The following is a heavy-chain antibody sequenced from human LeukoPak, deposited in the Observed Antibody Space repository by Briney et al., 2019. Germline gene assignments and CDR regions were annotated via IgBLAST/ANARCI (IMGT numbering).Heavy chain of an antibody. J-gene: IGHJ4*02. D-gene: IGHD3-9*01. V-gene: IGHV3-30*02. Sequence: GGSLRLSCAASGFTFSSYGMHWVRQAPGKGLEWVAFIRYDGSNKYYADSVKGRFTISRDNSKNTLYLQMNSLRAEDTAVYYCAKDPHPFYDILTGSAFDYWGQGTLVTVSS. CDR3: AKDPHPFYDILTGSAFDY. CDR2: IRYDGSNK. CDR1: GFTFSSYG.